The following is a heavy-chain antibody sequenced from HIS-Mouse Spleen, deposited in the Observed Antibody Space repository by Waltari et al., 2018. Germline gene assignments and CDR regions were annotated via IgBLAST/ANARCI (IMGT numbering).Heavy chain of an antibody. J-gene: IGHJ5*02. V-gene: IGHV3-33*01. CDR2: IWYDGSNK. CDR3: ARDRIAVAATGWFDP. D-gene: IGHD6-19*01. Sequence: LEWVAVIWYDGSNKYYADSVKGRFTISRDNSKNTLYLQMNSLRAEDTAVYYCARDRIAVAATGWFDPWGQGTLVTVSS.